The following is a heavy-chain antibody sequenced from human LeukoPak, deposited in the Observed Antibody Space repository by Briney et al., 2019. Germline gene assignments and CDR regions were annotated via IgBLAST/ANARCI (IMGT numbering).Heavy chain of an antibody. CDR1: GFTFSSYA. J-gene: IGHJ5*02. CDR3: AKGSPLNWFDP. Sequence: GGSLRLSCAAFGFTFSSYAMSWVRQAPGKGLEWVSAISGFGGGSTYYADSVKGRFAISRDNSKNTLYLQMNSLRAEDTAVYYCAKGSPLNWFDPWGQGTLVTVSS. CDR2: ISGFGGGST. V-gene: IGHV3-23*01.